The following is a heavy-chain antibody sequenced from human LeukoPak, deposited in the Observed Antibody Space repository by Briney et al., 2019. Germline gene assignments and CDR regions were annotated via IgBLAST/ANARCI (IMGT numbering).Heavy chain of an antibody. CDR1: GFTVSSNY. V-gene: IGHV3-66*02. D-gene: IGHD3-3*01. J-gene: IGHJ4*02. CDR2: IYSGGST. CDR3: ARRYDFWSGYFDY. Sequence: GGSLRLSCAASGFTVSSNYMSWVRQAPGKGLEWVSVIYSGGSTYYADSVKGRFTISRDNSKNTLYLQMNSLRVEDTAVYYCARRYDFWSGYFDYWGQGTLVTVSS.